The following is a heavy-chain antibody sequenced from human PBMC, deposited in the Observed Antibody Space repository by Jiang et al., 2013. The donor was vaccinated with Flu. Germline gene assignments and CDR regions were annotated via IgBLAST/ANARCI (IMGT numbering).Heavy chain of an antibody. J-gene: IGHJ6*04. CDR1: GFTFGDYA. CDR2: IRSKAYGGTT. CDR3: TRDRRNSSSWYTYYYYYYGMDV. V-gene: IGHV3-49*04. D-gene: IGHD6-13*01. Sequence: VQLVESGGGLVQPGRSLRLSCTASGFTFGDYAMSWVRQAPGKGLEWVGFIRSKAYGGTTEYAASVKGRFTISRDDSKSIAYLQMNSLKTEDTAVYYCTRDRRNSSSWYTYYYYYYGMDVWGKGTTVTVSS.